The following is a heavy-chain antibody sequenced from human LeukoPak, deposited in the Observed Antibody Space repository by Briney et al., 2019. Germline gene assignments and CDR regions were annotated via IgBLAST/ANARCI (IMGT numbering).Heavy chain of an antibody. CDR3: ARASPYGDGDAFDI. Sequence: ASVKVSCKASGYTFTSYDINWLRQATGQGLEWMGGMNPNSGNTGYAQKFQGRVTMTGNTSISTAYMELSSLRSEDTAVYYCARASPYGDGDAFDIWGQGTMVTVSS. CDR2: MNPNSGNT. V-gene: IGHV1-8*01. CDR1: GYTFTSYD. J-gene: IGHJ3*02. D-gene: IGHD4-17*01.